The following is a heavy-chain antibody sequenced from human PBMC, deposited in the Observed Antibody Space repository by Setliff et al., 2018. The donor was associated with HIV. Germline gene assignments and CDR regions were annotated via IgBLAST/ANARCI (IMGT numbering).Heavy chain of an antibody. V-gene: IGHV4-61*02. CDR1: GGSISSGSYY. J-gene: IGHJ5*02. Sequence: LSLTCTVSGGSISSGSYYWTWIRQSAGKGLEWIGRVYAGGTTNYNPSLKSRVTISMDSSQNQFSLNLTSVTAADTGVYYCARSRTILSFDPWGQGAQVTSPQ. D-gene: IGHD2-15*01. CDR2: VYAGGTT. CDR3: ARSRTILSFDP.